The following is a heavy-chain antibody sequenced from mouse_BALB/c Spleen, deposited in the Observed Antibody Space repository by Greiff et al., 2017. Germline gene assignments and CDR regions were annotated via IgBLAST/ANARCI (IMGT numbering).Heavy chain of an antibody. V-gene: IGHV1-5*01. CDR2: IYPGNSDT. Sequence: EVQLQQSGTVLARPGASVKMSCKASGYTFTSYWMHWVKQRPGQGLEWIGAIYPGNSDTSYNQKFKGKAKLTAVTSTSTAYMELSSLTNEDSAVYYCTRAYYGHAMDYWGQGTSVTVSS. CDR3: TRAYYGHAMDY. D-gene: IGHD2-10*01. J-gene: IGHJ4*01. CDR1: GYTFTSYW.